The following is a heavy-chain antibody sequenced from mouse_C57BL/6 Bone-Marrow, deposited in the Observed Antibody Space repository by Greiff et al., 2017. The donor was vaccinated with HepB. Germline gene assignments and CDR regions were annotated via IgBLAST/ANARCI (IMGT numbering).Heavy chain of an antibody. CDR2: ISNLAYSI. CDR3: EREGDYYGSSYWYFDV. D-gene: IGHD1-1*01. J-gene: IGHJ1*03. CDR1: GFTFSDYG. Sequence: EVKLMESGGGLVQPGGSLKLSCAASGFTFSDYGMAWVRQAPRKGPEWVAFISNLAYSIYYADTVTGRYTISRENAKNTLYLEMSRLRSKDTAMYYCEREGDYYGSSYWYFDVGGTGTTVTVSS. V-gene: IGHV5-15*01.